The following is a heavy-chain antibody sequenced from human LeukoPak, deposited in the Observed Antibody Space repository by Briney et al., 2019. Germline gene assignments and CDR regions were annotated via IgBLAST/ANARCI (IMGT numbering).Heavy chain of an antibody. J-gene: IGHJ4*02. CDR3: ARGLGSYDSSELTWPMISF. CDR2: MNPDSGDT. CDR1: GYTFTSYE. V-gene: IGHV1-8*01. Sequence: ASVKVSCKASGYTFTSYEINWVRQATGHGLEWRGWMNPDSGDTAYAQKFQGRITMTRSTSITTAYMELRSLRSEDTAVYYCARGLGSYDSSELTWPMISFWGQGTQVTVSS. D-gene: IGHD3-22*01.